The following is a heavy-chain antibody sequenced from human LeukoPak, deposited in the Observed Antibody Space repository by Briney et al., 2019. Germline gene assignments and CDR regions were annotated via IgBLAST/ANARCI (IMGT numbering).Heavy chain of an antibody. CDR3: ARGGACSGGSCYGYFDY. V-gene: IGHV3-7*01. CDR1: GFTFSNYW. D-gene: IGHD2-15*01. J-gene: IGHJ4*02. CDR2: IKQDGGEK. Sequence: GGSLRLSCAASGFTFSNYWMNWVRQAPGKGLEWVANIKQDGGEKSYVDSVKGRFTISRDNAKNSLHLQMNSLRAEDTAVYYCARGGACSGGSCYGYFDYWGQGTLVTVSS.